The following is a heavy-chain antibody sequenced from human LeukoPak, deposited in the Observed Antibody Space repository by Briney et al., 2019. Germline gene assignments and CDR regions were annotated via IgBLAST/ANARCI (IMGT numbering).Heavy chain of an antibody. CDR2: IYPGDSDT. CDR3: ARHGSSMIREWFGYYYYGMDV. J-gene: IGHJ6*02. D-gene: IGHD3-3*01. V-gene: IGHV5-51*01. CDR1: GYSFTSYW. Sequence: GESLKISCKGSGYSFTSYWIGWVRQMPGKGLEWMGIIYPGDSDTRYSPSFRGQVTISADKSISTAYLQWSSLKASDTAMYYCARHGSSMIREWFGYYYYGMDVWGQGTTVTVSS.